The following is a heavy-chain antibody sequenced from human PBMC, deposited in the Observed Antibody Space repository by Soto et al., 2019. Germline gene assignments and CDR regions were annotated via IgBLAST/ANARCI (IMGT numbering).Heavy chain of an antibody. CDR3: ARSMAVTHSLFDY. D-gene: IGHD6-19*01. CDR2: VHSSGST. Sequence: QVQLQESGPGLVKPSQTLSLTCTVSGGSISSGDYYWSWIRQPPGKGLEWVGYVHSSGSTNYNPSLKSRITMSVDTSKDQFSLNLSSVTAADTAVHYCARSMAVTHSLFDYWGQGTLVTVSS. J-gene: IGHJ4*02. CDR1: GGSISSGDYY. V-gene: IGHV4-30-4*01.